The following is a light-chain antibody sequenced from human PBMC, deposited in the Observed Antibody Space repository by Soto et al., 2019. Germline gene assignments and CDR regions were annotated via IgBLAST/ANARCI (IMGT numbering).Light chain of an antibody. V-gene: IGKV3-15*01. CDR1: QSVSSN. CDR3: QQYNNWPPYT. Sequence: IVMTQSPATLSVSPGERATLSCRASQSVSSNLAWYQQKPGQAPRLLIYGASTRATGIPARFSGSGSGTELTLTISSLQSEDFAVYYCQQYNNWPPYTFCQGTKLEIK. CDR2: GAS. J-gene: IGKJ2*01.